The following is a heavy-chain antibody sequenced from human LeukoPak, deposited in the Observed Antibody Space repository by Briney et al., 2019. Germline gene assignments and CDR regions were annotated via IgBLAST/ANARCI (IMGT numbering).Heavy chain of an antibody. CDR2: ISYDGSNK. J-gene: IGHJ1*01. CDR3: ARGQLDIVVVVAATRWPEYFQH. V-gene: IGHV3-30-3*01. D-gene: IGHD2-15*01. CDR1: GFTFSSYA. Sequence: GGSLRPSCAASGFTFSSYAMHWVRQAPGKGLEWVAVISYDGSNKYYADSVKGRFTISRDNSKNTLYLQMNSLRAEDTAVYYCARGQLDIVVVVAATRWPEYFQHWGQGTLVTVSS.